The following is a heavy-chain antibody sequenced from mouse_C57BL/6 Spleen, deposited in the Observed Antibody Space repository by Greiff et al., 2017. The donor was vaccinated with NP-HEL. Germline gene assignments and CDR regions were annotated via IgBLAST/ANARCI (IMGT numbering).Heavy chain of an antibody. Sequence: EVQRVESGGGLVKPGGSLKLSCAASGFTFSSYTMSWVRQTPEKRLEWVATISGGGGNTYYPDSVKGRFTISRDNAKNTLYLQMSSLRSEDTALYYCARQDYGSSFLDYWGQGTTLTVSS. J-gene: IGHJ2*01. CDR3: ARQDYGSSFLDY. V-gene: IGHV5-9*01. CDR2: ISGGGGNT. D-gene: IGHD1-1*01. CDR1: GFTFSSYT.